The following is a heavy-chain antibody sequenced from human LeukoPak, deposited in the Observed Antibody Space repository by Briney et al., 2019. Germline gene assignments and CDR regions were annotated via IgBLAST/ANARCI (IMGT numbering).Heavy chain of an antibody. CDR3: ARVSHLLDLDY. CDR1: GGSISSGDYY. CDR2: IYYSGST. D-gene: IGHD2-15*01. J-gene: IGHJ4*02. Sequence: SETLPLTCTVSGGSISSGDYYWSWIRQPPGKGLEWIGYIYYSGSTYYNPSLKSRVTISVDTTKNQFSLKLSSVTAADTAVYYCARVSHLLDLDYWGQGTLVTVSS. V-gene: IGHV4-30-4*01.